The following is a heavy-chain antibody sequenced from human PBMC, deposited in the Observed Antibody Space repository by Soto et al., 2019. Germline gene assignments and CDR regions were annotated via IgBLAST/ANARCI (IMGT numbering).Heavy chain of an antibody. V-gene: IGHV3-53*04. CDR2: IFSGGST. CDR3: KSRDY. Sequence: EVQLVESGGGLVLPGGSLRLACADSEFSVSDNYMNWVRQAPGKGLEWVAVIFSGGSTNYADSVKGRFTISRLKSENTLYLQMSSLRPEDTAVYFCKSRDYWGRGTLVTVSS. CDR1: EFSVSDNY. J-gene: IGHJ4*02.